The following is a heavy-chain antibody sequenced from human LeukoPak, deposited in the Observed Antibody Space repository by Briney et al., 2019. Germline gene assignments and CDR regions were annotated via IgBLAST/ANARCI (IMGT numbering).Heavy chain of an antibody. V-gene: IGHV4-38-2*02. CDR1: GYSISSGYY. Sequence: SETLSLTCTVSGYSISSGYYWGWLRQPPGKGLEWIGSIYHSGSTYYNPSLKSRVTISVDKSKNQFSLKLSSVTAADTAVYYCARLRIAAAGTINYYYMDVWGKGTTVTVSS. CDR2: IYHSGST. D-gene: IGHD6-13*01. CDR3: ARLRIAAAGTINYYYMDV. J-gene: IGHJ6*03.